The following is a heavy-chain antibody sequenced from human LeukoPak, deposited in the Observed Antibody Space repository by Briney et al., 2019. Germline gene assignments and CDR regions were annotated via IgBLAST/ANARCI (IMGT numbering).Heavy chain of an antibody. J-gene: IGHJ4*02. D-gene: IGHD1-1*01. V-gene: IGHV5-51*01. CDR1: GFSFTTYW. Sequence: GESLKISCKGSGFSFTTYWIGWVRQMPGKGLEWMGIIYPGDSDTRYSPTFQGQVTISADKSITTAYPQWSSLKASDTAMYYCARVDKRRGYFDYWGQGTLVTVSS. CDR3: ARVDKRRGYFDY. CDR2: IYPGDSDT.